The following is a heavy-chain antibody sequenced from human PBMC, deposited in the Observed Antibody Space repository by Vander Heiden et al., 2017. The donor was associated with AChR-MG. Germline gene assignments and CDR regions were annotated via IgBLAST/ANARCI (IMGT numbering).Heavy chain of an antibody. CDR1: GFTFSSYA. J-gene: IGHJ6*03. Sequence: QVQLVESGGGVVQPGRSLRLSCAASGFTFSSYAMHWVRQAPGKGLEWVAVISYDGSNKYYADSVKGRFTISRDNSKNTLYLQMNSLRAEDTAVYYCAREGIRRYMDVWGKGTTVTVSS. CDR2: ISYDGSNK. V-gene: IGHV3-30-3*01. D-gene: IGHD6-13*01. CDR3: AREGIRRYMDV.